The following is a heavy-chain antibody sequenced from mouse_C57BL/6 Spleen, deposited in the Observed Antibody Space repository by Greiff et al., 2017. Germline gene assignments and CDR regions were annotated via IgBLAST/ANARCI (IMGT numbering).Heavy chain of an antibody. J-gene: IGHJ4*01. CDR1: GYTFTSYW. D-gene: IGHD2-2*01. Sequence: VQLQQPGAELVKPGASVKLSCKASGYTFTSYWMHWVKQRPGQGLEWIGMIHPNSGSTNYNEKFKSKATLTVDKSSSTAYMQLSSLTSEDSAVYYCASLWLRGAMDYWGQGTSVTVSS. CDR3: ASLWLRGAMDY. CDR2: IHPNSGST. V-gene: IGHV1-64*01.